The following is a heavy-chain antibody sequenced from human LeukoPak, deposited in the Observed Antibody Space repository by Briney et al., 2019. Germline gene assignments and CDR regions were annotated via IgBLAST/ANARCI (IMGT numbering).Heavy chain of an antibody. CDR1: GYTFTSCY. CDR2: INPNSGGT. J-gene: IGHJ3*02. V-gene: IGHV1-2*02. CDR3: ARAGVSSGYDAFDI. Sequence: ASVKVSCKASGYTFTSCYMHWVRQAPGQGLEWMGWINPNSGGTNYAQKFQGRVTMTRDTSTSTAYMELSRLRSDDTAVYYCARAGVSSGYDAFDIWGQGTMVTVSS. D-gene: IGHD3-22*01.